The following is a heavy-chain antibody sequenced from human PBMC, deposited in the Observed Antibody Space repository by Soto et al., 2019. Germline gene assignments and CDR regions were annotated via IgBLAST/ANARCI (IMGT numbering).Heavy chain of an antibody. CDR1: GFTFSSYA. J-gene: IGHJ6*02. Sequence: PGGSLRLSCAASGFTFSSYAMSWVRQAPGKGLEWVSAISGSGGSTYYADSVKGRFTISRDNSKNTLYLQMNSLRAEDTAVYYCAKDTNLALYYYYGMDVWGQGTTVTVSS. CDR2: ISGSGGST. CDR3: AKDTNLALYYYYGMDV. D-gene: IGHD1-7*01. V-gene: IGHV3-23*01.